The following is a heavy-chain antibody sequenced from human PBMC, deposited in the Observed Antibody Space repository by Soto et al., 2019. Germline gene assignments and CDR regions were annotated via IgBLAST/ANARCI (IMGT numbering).Heavy chain of an antibody. CDR1: GGSISTGLLY. D-gene: IGHD3-10*01. CDR2: VYYSGST. J-gene: IGHJ4*02. V-gene: IGHV4-39*01. Sequence: QLQLQESGPGLVKPSETLSLTCTVSGGSISTGLLYWGWIRQPPGKRLEWIATVYYSGSTYYSTSLISRATISVDTSKNQFSLKLDSVTAADTAVYYCAGGPQHGSGTLSIESWGQGTLVTVSS. CDR3: AGGPQHGSGTLSIES.